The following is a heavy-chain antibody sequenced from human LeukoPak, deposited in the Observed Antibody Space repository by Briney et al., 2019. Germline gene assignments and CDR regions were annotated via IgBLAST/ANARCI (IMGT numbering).Heavy chain of an antibody. CDR3: ARESSTKGLSGYYYYMDV. J-gene: IGHJ6*03. Sequence: ASVKVSCKASGYTFTSYGISWVRQAPGQGLEWMGWISAYNGNTNYAQKRQGRVTMTTDTSTSTAYMELRSLRSDDTAVYYCARESSTKGLSGYYYYMDVWGKGTTVTVSS. CDR1: GYTFTSYG. V-gene: IGHV1-18*01. D-gene: IGHD1-26*01. CDR2: ISAYNGNT.